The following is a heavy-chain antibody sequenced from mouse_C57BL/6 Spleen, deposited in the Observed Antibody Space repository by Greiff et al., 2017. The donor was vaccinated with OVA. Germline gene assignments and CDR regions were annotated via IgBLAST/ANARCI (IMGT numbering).Heavy chain of an antibody. CDR2: IDPSDSYT. V-gene: IGHV1-69*01. CDR1: GYTFTSYC. CDR3: ARVYDGYFYFDY. D-gene: IGHD2-3*01. Sequence: VQLQQPGAELVMPGASVKLSCKASGYTFTSYCMHWVKQRPGQGLEWIGEIDPSDSYTNYNQKFKGKSTLTVDKSSSTAYMQLSSLTSEDSAVYYCARVYDGYFYFDYWGQGTTLTVSS. J-gene: IGHJ2*01.